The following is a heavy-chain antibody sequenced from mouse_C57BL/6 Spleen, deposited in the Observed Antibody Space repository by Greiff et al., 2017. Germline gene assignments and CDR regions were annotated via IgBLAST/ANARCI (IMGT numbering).Heavy chain of an antibody. CDR3: VRVGQTAQATFAY. V-gene: IGHV10-3*01. J-gene: IGHJ3*01. CDR1: GFTFNTYA. CDR2: IRSKSSNYAT. Sequence: EVQVVESGGGLVQPKGSLKLSCAASGFTFNTYAMHWVRQAPGKGLEWVARIRSKSSNYATYSADSVIDRFTISRDDSQSMRCLQMNNLKTEDTARIDCVRVGQTAQATFAYGGQGTLVTVSA. D-gene: IGHD3-2*02.